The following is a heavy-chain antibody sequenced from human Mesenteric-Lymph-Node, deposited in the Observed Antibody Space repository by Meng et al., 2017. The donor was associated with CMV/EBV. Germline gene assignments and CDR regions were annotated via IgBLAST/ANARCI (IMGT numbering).Heavy chain of an antibody. CDR2: IKQDGSEK. CDR3: ARKCFSCSEDY. V-gene: IGHV3-7*01. D-gene: IGHD2-15*01. J-gene: IGHJ4*02. Sequence: GESLKISCAASGFSFNNYWMSWVRQAPGKGLEWVANIKQDGSEKYYVDSVKGRFTISRDNAKNSLYLQMNGLRAEDTAVYYCARKCFSCSEDYWGQGTLVTVSS. CDR1: GFSFNNYW.